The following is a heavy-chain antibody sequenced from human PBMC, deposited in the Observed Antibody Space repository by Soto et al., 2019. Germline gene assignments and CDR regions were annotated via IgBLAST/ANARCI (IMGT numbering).Heavy chain of an antibody. CDR2: IYYSGST. CDR3: ARGSYYYDSSCYYHY. J-gene: IGHJ4*02. V-gene: IGHV4-30-4*01. CDR1: VGSISRGAYY. Sequence: SEALSLTCTLSVGSISRGAYYSSWIHQPPGKGLEWIGYIYYSGSTYYNPSLKSRVTISVDTSKNQFSLKLSSVTAADTAVYYCARGSYYYDSSCYYHYWGQGTLVTVSS. D-gene: IGHD3-22*01.